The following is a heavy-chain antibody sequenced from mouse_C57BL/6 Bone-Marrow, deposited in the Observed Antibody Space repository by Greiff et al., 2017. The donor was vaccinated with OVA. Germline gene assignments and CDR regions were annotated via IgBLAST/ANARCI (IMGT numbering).Heavy chain of an antibody. CDR1: GYSFTSYY. CDR2: IYPGSGNT. CDR3: ARSLNYYGLDY. Sequence: QVQLKESGPELVKPGASVKISCKASGYSFTSYYIHWVKQRPGQGLEWIGWIYPGSGNTKYNEKFKGKATLTADTSSSTAYMQLSSLTSEDSAVYYCARSLNYYGLDYWGQGTTLTVSS. D-gene: IGHD1-1*01. J-gene: IGHJ2*01. V-gene: IGHV1-66*01.